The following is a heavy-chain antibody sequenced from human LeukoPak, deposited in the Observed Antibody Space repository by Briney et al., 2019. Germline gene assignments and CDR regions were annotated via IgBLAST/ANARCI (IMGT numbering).Heavy chain of an antibody. CDR3: ARVGMDV. CDR1: GFIFSNYA. V-gene: IGHV3-30*04. Sequence: SVGFLRLSCAASGFIFSNYAMHWVRQAPGKGLEWVANISYDGSNKYYADSVKGRFTISRDNSKNTLYLQMNSLRAEDTAVYYCARVGMDVWGQGTTVTVSS. CDR2: ISYDGSNK. J-gene: IGHJ6*02.